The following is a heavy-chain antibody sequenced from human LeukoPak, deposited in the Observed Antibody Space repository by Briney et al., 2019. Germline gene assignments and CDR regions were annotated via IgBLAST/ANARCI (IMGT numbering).Heavy chain of an antibody. Sequence: ASETLSLTCAVYGGSFGGYYWSWIRQPPGKGLEWIGEINHSGSTNYNPSLKSRVTISVDTSKNQFSLKLSSVTAADTAVYYCATRLGQELPPYYWGQGTLVTVSS. V-gene: IGHV4-34*01. J-gene: IGHJ4*02. CDR3: ATRLGQELPPYY. CDR2: INHSGST. CDR1: GGSFGGYY. D-gene: IGHD1-26*01.